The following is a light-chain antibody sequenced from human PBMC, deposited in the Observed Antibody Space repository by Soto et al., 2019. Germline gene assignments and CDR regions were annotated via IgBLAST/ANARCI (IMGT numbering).Light chain of an antibody. V-gene: IGKV3-20*01. CDR1: QSVSSSY. Sequence: EIVLTQSPGTLSLSPGERATLSCRASQSVSSSYLAWYQQKPGQAPRLLIYGASSRATGISDRFSGSGSGTDFTLTISRLEPEDFAVYDCQQYGSSPRYTFGQGTKLEIK. CDR3: QQYGSSPRYT. J-gene: IGKJ2*01. CDR2: GAS.